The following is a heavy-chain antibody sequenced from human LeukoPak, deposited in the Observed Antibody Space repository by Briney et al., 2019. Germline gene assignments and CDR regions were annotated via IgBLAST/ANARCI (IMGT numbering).Heavy chain of an antibody. CDR1: GGSISSYY. Sequence: SETLSLTCTVSGGSISSYYWSWIRQPPGKGLEWIGYIYYRVTSDYNPSLKSRVTMSVDMSTRQISLKLSSVTAADTAVYYCARAVGGDGSGSLWGPGALVTVSS. D-gene: IGHD3-10*01. CDR3: ARAVGGDGSGSL. CDR2: IYYRVTS. J-gene: IGHJ4*02. V-gene: IGHV4-59*01.